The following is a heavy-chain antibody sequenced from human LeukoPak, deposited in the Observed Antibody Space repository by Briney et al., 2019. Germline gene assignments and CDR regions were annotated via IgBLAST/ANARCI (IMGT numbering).Heavy chain of an antibody. Sequence: SVKVSCKASGGTFSSYAISWVRQAPGQGLEWMGGIIPIFGTANYAQKFQGRVTITADKSTSTAYMELSSLRSEDTAVYYCARNLLLWFGERTGYYMDVWGKGTTVTVSS. D-gene: IGHD3-10*01. CDR3: ARNLLLWFGERTGYYMDV. V-gene: IGHV1-69*06. CDR2: IIPIFGTA. CDR1: GGTFSSYA. J-gene: IGHJ6*03.